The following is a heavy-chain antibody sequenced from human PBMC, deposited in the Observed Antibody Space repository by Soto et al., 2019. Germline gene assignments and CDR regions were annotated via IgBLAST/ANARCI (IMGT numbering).Heavy chain of an antibody. CDR3: ARWGAGDFWSCYYRPLPSHYCKYGMDV. CDR2: INHSGST. CDR1: EGTCVDFY. V-gene: IGHV4-34*01. Sequence: PCAVEEGTCVDFYLSLISKNTGKGLEWIGEINHSGSTNYNPSLKSRVTISVDTSKNQFSLKLSSVTAADTAVYYCARWGAGDFWSCYYRPLPSHYCKYGMDVWGKGTTVTVS. J-gene: IGHJ6*04. D-gene: IGHD3-3*01.